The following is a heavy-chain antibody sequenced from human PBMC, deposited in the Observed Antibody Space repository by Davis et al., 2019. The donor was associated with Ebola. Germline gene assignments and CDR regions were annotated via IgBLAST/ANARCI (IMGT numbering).Heavy chain of an antibody. V-gene: IGHV4-4*08. J-gene: IGHJ4*02. CDR1: GGSIDNYD. CDR3: AALLYCRSNICYGNY. Sequence: PSETLSLTCTVSGGSIDNYDWHWIRQPPGKGLEHIAYIPSRGRTSRIFSLKSRLTISLDISKNQFSLKLSSVTAADTAVYFCAALLYCRSNICYGNYWGQRTLVTVSS. CDR2: IPSRGRT. D-gene: IGHD2-2*01.